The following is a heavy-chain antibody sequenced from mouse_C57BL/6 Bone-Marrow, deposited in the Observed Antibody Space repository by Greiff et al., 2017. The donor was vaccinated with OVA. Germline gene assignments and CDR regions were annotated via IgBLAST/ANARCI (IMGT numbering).Heavy chain of an antibody. CDR2: IHPNSGST. CDR1: GYTFTSYW. CDR3: ARPPLRDYAMDY. Sequence: VQLQQPGAELVKPGASVTLSCKASGYTFTSYWMHWVKQRPGQGLEWIGMIHPNSGSTNYNEKFKSKATLTVDKSSSTAYMQLSSLTSEDSAVYCCARPPLRDYAMDYWGQGTSVTVSS. V-gene: IGHV1-64*01. D-gene: IGHD1-1*01. J-gene: IGHJ4*01.